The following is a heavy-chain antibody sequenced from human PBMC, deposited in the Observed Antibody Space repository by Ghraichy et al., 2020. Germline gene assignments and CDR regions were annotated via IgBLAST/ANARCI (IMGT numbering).Heavy chain of an antibody. CDR2: IWYDGSNK. D-gene: IGHD2-2*01. Sequence: GESLNISCAASGFTFSSYGMHWVRQAPGKGLEWVAVIWYDGSNKYYADSVKGRFTISRDNSKNTLYLQMNSLRAEDTAVYYCARDPKSAQLPINYFDYWGQGTLVTVSS. V-gene: IGHV3-33*01. CDR1: GFTFSSYG. CDR3: ARDPKSAQLPINYFDY. J-gene: IGHJ4*02.